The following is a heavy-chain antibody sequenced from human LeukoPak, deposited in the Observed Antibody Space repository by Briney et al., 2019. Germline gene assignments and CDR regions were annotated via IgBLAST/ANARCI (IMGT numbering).Heavy chain of an antibody. D-gene: IGHD6-19*01. Sequence: SETLSLTCAVSGGSITGLFWTWIRQPAGKGLEWIGRIYTSGSTNYNPSLKSRATMSVDTSKNQFSLKLSSVTAADTAVYYCARGARGGTGYRSGWRGAWAFDIWGQGTMVTVSS. CDR3: ARGARGGTGYRSGWRGAWAFDI. V-gene: IGHV4-4*07. J-gene: IGHJ3*02. CDR2: IYTSGST. CDR1: GGSITGLF.